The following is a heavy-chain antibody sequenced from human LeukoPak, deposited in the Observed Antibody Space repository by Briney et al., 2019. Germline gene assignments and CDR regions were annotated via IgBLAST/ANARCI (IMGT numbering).Heavy chain of an antibody. D-gene: IGHD3-3*01. CDR3: ARVDYDFWSGYRGIDY. J-gene: IGHJ4*02. CDR2: IYYSGST. Sequence: SETLSLTCTVSGGSISSSSYYWGWIRQPPGKGLEWIGSIYYSGSTYYNPSLKSRVTISVDTSKNQFSLKLSSVNAADTAVYYCARVDYDFWSGYRGIDYWGQGTLVTVSS. V-gene: IGHV4-39*07. CDR1: GGSISSSSYY.